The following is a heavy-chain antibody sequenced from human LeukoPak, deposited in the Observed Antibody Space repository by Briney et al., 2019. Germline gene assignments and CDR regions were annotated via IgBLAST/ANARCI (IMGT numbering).Heavy chain of an antibody. Sequence: TGGSLRLSCAASGFTFDDYGMSWVRQAPGKGLEWVSGINSNGSSTSYADSVKGRFTISRDNAKNTLYLQMNSLRAEDTAVYYCARESPLNEKLRYFVYWGQGALVTVSS. CDR1: GFTFDDYG. CDR3: ARESPLNEKLRYFVY. J-gene: IGHJ4*02. CDR2: INSNGSST. V-gene: IGHV3-20*04. D-gene: IGHD3-9*01.